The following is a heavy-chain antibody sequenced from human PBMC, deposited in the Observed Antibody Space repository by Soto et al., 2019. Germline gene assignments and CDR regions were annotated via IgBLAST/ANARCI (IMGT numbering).Heavy chain of an antibody. CDR1: GGSISSGAYF. J-gene: IGHJ5*02. Sequence: SETLSLTCTVSGGSISSGAYFWNWIRQSPGKGLEWLGYISYIGSTYYNPSLKSRLSISRDTSKNQFSLKMTSVIDADTAVYYCAKDLTRQLAYWLDPWGQGTQVTVSS. CDR3: AKDLTRQLAYWLDP. V-gene: IGHV4-30-4*01. CDR2: ISYIGST. D-gene: IGHD6-6*01.